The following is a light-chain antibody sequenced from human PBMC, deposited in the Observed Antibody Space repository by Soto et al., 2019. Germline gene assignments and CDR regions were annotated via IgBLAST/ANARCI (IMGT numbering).Light chain of an antibody. CDR2: DDT. Sequence: SYELTQPPSVSVAPGQTARMTCGGNNIGGKSVHWYQQRPGQAPALVVYDDTDRPSGIPERFSGSNSGNTATLTISRVEAGDEADYYCQVWDSTSDHVIFGGGTKLTVL. V-gene: IGLV3-21*02. J-gene: IGLJ2*01. CDR1: NIGGKS. CDR3: QVWDSTSDHVI.